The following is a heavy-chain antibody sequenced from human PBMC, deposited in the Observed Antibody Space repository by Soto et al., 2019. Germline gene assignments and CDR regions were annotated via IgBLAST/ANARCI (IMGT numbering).Heavy chain of an antibody. CDR3: ARDRYYDSSGYYFSGY. D-gene: IGHD3-22*01. J-gene: IGHJ4*02. CDR2: ISYDGSNK. V-gene: IGHV3-30-3*01. CDR1: GFTFSSYA. Sequence: PGGSLRLSCAASGFTFSSYAMHWVRQAPGKGLEWVAVISYDGSNKYYADSVKGRFTISRDNSKNTLYLQMNSLRAEDTAVYYCARDRYYDSSGYYFSGYWGQGTLVPVYS.